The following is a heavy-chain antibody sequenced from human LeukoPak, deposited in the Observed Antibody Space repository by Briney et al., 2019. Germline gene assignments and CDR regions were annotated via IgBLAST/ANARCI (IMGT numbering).Heavy chain of an antibody. CDR1: GYTFSDYG. J-gene: IGHJ4*02. CDR3: ARRDGDNDRGFEY. CDR2: IWYDGSIK. Sequence: GTSLRLSCAASGYTFSDYGMHWVRQAPGKGLEWVAVIWYDGSIKYYADSVKGRFTISRDNSKNTLYLQMNRLRAEDTAVYYCARRDGDNDRGFEYWGQGTLVSASS. V-gene: IGHV3-33*01. D-gene: IGHD4-23*01.